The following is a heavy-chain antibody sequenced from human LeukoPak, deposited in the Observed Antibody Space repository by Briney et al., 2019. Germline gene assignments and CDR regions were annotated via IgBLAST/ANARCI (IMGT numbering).Heavy chain of an antibody. CDR3: AKDSGSGWYEFR. Sequence: ASVKVSCKASGYTFFNYAIHWVRQAPGQRLEWMGWINTRTGNAYYSQELQGRLTITRDTSASTAYMELSSLRSEDMAVYYCAKDSGSGWYEFRWGQGTLVTVPS. CDR1: GYTFFNYA. CDR2: INTRTGNA. D-gene: IGHD6-19*01. V-gene: IGHV1-3*03. J-gene: IGHJ4*02.